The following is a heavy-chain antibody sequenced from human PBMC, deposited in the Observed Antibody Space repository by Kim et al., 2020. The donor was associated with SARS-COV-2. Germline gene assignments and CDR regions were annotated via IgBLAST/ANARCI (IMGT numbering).Heavy chain of an antibody. V-gene: IGHV1-24*01. D-gene: IGHD1-7*01. Sequence: AQKFQGRVTMTEDTSTDTAYMELSSLRSEDMAVYYCATGAGTSPPYNWFDPWGQGTLVTVSS. CDR3: ATGAGTSPPYNWFDP. J-gene: IGHJ5*02.